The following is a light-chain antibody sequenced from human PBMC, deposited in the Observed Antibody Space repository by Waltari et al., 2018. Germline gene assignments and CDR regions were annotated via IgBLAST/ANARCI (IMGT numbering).Light chain of an antibody. Sequence: QSALTQPPSASGSPGQSVTISCTGTTSDVGGYNYVSWYQQHPGKAPKLVIYEVTRRPSGFPDCFSCSNSCNTASLTFSGLQAEDEANYYCSSYAGSNNLGVFGGGTKLTVL. V-gene: IGLV2-8*01. CDR2: EVT. CDR1: TSDVGGYNY. J-gene: IGLJ3*02. CDR3: SSYAGSNNLGV.